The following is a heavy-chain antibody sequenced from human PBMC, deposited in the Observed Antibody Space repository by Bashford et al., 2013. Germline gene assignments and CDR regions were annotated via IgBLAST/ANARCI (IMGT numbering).Heavy chain of an antibody. J-gene: IGHJ4*01. V-gene: IGHV1-2*02. Sequence: WVRQAPGQGLEWMGWINPNSGGTNYAQKFQGRVTLTRDTSISTAYMELSGLRSDDTAIYYCASGLQLSVYFFDYWGHGTLVTVSS. CDR2: INPNSGGT. D-gene: IGHD5-24*01. CDR3: ASGLQLSVYFFDY.